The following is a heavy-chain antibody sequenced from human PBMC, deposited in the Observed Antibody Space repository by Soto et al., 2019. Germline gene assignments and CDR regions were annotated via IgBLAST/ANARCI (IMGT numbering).Heavy chain of an antibody. D-gene: IGHD3-10*01. CDR1: WGNSSSYD. CDR2: IYYSGST. J-gene: IGHJ5*02. V-gene: IGHV4-59*01. Sequence: ASETLFLTCTVSWGNSSSYDLSLIRQPPGKGLEWIGYIYYSGSTNYNPSLKSRVTISVDTSKNQFSLKLSSVTAADTAVYYCARTGSGPSRDWFDPWGQGTLVTVSS. CDR3: ARTGSGPSRDWFDP.